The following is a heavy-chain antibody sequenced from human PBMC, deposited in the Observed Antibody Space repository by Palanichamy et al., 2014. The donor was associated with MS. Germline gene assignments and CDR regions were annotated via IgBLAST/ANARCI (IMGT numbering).Heavy chain of an antibody. J-gene: IGHJ5*02. D-gene: IGHD3-10*01. Sequence: QVQLVQSGAEVKKPGASVKVSCKASGYTFTSYYMHWVRQAPGQGLEWMGIINPSGGSTSYAQKFQGRVTMTRDTSTSTVYMELNSLRSEDTAVYYCARGTTMVRGVINKRSGWIDPWGQGTLVTVSS. CDR2: INPSGGST. CDR3: ARGTTMVRGVINKRSGWIDP. V-gene: IGHV1-46*03. CDR1: GYTFTSYY.